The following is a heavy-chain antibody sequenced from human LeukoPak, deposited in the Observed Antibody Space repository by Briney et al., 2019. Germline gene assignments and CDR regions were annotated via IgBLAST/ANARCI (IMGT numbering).Heavy chain of an antibody. Sequence: SETLSLTCTVSGGSISSGSYYWSWIRQPAGKGLEWIGRIYTSGSTNYNPSLKSRVTISVDTSKNQFPLKLSSVTAADTAVYYCAREECSSTSCYVFDYWGQGTLVTVSS. V-gene: IGHV4-61*02. CDR3: AREECSSTSCYVFDY. D-gene: IGHD2-2*01. CDR2: IYTSGST. CDR1: GGSISSGSYY. J-gene: IGHJ4*02.